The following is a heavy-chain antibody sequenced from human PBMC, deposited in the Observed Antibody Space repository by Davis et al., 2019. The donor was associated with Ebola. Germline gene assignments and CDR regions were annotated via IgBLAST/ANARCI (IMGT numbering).Heavy chain of an antibody. Sequence: SVKVSCKASGGTFSSDAISWVRQAPGHGLEWVGRIIPVLDITNYAQKFQGRVTITADKSASTAYMELSSLRSDDTAMYYCARGRWDDYYGMDIWGQGTTVTVSS. D-gene: IGHD1-26*01. CDR3: ARGRWDDYYGMDI. CDR1: GGTFSSDA. V-gene: IGHV1-69*04. CDR2: IIPVLDIT. J-gene: IGHJ6*02.